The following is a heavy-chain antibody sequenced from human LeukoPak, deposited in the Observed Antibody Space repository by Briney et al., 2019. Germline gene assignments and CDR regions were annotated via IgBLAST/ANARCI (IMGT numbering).Heavy chain of an antibody. D-gene: IGHD4-23*01. CDR3: AKSMADYGGLPLDY. CDR2: ISYDGSNK. CDR1: GFTFSSYG. V-gene: IGHV3-30*18. J-gene: IGHJ4*02. Sequence: GGSLRLSCAASGFTFSSYGMHWVRQAPGKGLEWVAVISYDGSNKYYADSVKGRFTISRDNSKNTLYLRMNSLRAEDTAVYYCAKSMADYGGLPLDYWGQGTLVTVSS.